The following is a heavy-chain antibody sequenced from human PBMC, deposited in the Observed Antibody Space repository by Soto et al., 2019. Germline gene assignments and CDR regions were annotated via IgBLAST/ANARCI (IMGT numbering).Heavy chain of an antibody. V-gene: IGHV4-4*02. J-gene: IGHJ6*02. CDR2: IYHSGST. CDR1: GGSISSSNW. D-gene: IGHD1-26*01. CDR3: ARDKGVGATWTGYYYGMDG. Sequence: PSETLSLTCAVSGGSISSSNWWSWVRQPPGKGLEWIGEIYHSGSTNYNPSLKSRVTISVDKSKNQFSLKLSSVPAADTAVYYCARDKGVGATWTGYYYGMDGWGQGTTVTVSS.